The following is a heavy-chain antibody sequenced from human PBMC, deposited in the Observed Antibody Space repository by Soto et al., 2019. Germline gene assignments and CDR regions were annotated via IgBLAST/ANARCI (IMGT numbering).Heavy chain of an antibody. D-gene: IGHD2-8*01. V-gene: IGHV3-23*01. J-gene: IGHJ4*02. CDR3: AKDLRKVLMVYAGT. CDR1: GFTFSSYA. CDR2: ISGSGGST. Sequence: EVQLLESGGGLVQPGGSLRLSCAASGFTFSSYAMSWVRQATGKGLEWVSAISGSGGSTYYADSVKGRFTISRDNSKNTLYLQMNSLRAEDTAVYYCAKDLRKVLMVYAGTWGQGTLVTVSS.